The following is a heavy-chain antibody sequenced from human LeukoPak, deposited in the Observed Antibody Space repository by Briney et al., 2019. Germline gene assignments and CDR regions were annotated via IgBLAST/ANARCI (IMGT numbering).Heavy chain of an antibody. Sequence: GSLRLSCAASGFTVSSNYMSWVRQAPGKGLEWVSVIYSGGSTYYADSVKGRFTISRGNSKNTLYLQMNSLRAEDTAVYYCARGSSGSYGELYFDYWGQGTLVTVSS. CDR1: GFTVSSNY. V-gene: IGHV3-66*01. J-gene: IGHJ4*02. CDR3: ARGSSGSYGELYFDY. CDR2: IYSGGST. D-gene: IGHD1-26*01.